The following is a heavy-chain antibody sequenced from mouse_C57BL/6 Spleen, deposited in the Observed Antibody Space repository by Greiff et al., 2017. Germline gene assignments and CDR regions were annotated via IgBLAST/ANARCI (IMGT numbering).Heavy chain of an antibody. V-gene: IGHV5-6*01. CDR1: GFTFSSYG. CDR2: ISSGGSYT. J-gene: IGHJ2*01. Sequence: EVQRVESGGDLVKPGGSLKLSCAASGFTFSSYGMSWVRQTPDKRLEWVATISSGGSYTYYPDSVKGRFTISRDNAKNTLYLQMSILKSEDTAMYYCARQGVSYYFDYWGQGTTLTVSS. D-gene: IGHD2-10*02. CDR3: ARQGVSYYFDY.